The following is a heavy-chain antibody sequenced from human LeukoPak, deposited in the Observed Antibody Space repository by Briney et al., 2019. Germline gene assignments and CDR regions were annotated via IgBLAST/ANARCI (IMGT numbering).Heavy chain of an antibody. CDR3: ARGGKNYGYWFDY. D-gene: IGHD5-18*01. CDR1: GFTFSSYS. J-gene: IGHJ4*02. CDR2: ITSSSTYI. V-gene: IGHV3-21*01. Sequence: GGSLRLSCAASGFTFSSYSMNWVRQAPGKGLEWVSSITSSSTYIYYADSVKGRFTISRDNAKNSLYLQMNSLRAEDTAVYYCARGGKNYGYWFDYWGQGTLVTVSS.